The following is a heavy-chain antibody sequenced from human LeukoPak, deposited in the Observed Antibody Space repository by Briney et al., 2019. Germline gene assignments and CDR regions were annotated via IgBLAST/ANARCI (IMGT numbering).Heavy chain of an antibody. V-gene: IGHV3-21*01. D-gene: IGHD1-26*01. J-gene: IGHJ6*03. CDR3: ARVATTLPYYYYYMDV. Sequence: GGSLRLSCAASGLIFSNYSMNWVRQAPGKGLEWVSSITSSSNYIYYADSVKGRFTISRDNAKSSLYLQMNSLRVEDTAVYYCARVATTLPYYYYYMDVWGKGTSVTVSS. CDR2: ITSSSNYI. CDR1: GLIFSNYS.